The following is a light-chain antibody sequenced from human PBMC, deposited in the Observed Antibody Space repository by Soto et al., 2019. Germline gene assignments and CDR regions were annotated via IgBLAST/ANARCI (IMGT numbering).Light chain of an antibody. CDR3: LEHNACPFS. J-gene: IGKJ4*01. V-gene: IGKV1-17*01. Sequence: QMTQSPSSLSASVGDRVTITCRASQGIGDDLGWYQQRPGEAPKRLIYGASILPSWVPSRFSGKGSWTVFTLTIDGLQPEDFGTFFCLEHNACPFSFGGGTRVEFK. CDR2: GAS. CDR1: QGIGDD.